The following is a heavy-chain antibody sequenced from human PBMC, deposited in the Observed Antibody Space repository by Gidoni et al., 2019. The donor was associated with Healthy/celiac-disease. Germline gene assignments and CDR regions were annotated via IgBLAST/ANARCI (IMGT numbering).Heavy chain of an antibody. CDR3: ARDAALLLWFGELSDYGMDV. D-gene: IGHD3-10*01. Sequence: QVQLVQSGAEVKKPGSSVKVSCKASGGTFSSYAISWVRQAPGQGLEWMGGIIPIFGTANYAQKFQGRVTITADKSTSTAYMELSSLRSEDTAVYYCARDAALLLWFGELSDYGMDVWGQGTTVTVSS. V-gene: IGHV1-69*06. CDR2: IIPIFGTA. CDR1: GGTFSSYA. J-gene: IGHJ6*02.